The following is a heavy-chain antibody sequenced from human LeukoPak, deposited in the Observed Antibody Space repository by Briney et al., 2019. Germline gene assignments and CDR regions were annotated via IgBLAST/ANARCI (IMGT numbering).Heavy chain of an antibody. CDR2: IIPIFGTA. Sequence: GASVKVSCKASGGTFSSYAISWVRQAPGQGLEWMGGIIPIFGTANYAQKFQGRVTITTDESTSTAYMELSSLRSEDTAVYYCASRESGYSSSWYGDWGQGTLVTVSS. D-gene: IGHD6-13*01. J-gene: IGHJ4*02. V-gene: IGHV1-69*05. CDR3: ASRESGYSSSWYGD. CDR1: GGTFSSYA.